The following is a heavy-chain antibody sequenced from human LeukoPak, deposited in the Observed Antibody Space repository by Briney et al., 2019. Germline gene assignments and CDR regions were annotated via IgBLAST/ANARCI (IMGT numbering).Heavy chain of an antibody. V-gene: IGHV1-69*13. Sequence: GASVKVSCKASGGTFSSYAISWVRQAPGQGLEWMGGIFPIFGTANYAQKFQGRVTITADESTSTAYMELSSLRSEDTAVYYCARTNYYDSSGYYNVFDYWGQGTLVTVSS. CDR2: IFPIFGTA. CDR1: GGTFSSYA. CDR3: ARTNYYDSSGYYNVFDY. D-gene: IGHD3-22*01. J-gene: IGHJ4*02.